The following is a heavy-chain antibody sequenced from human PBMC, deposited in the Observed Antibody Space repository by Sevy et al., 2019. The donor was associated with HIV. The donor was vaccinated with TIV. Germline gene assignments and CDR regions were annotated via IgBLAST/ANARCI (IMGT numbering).Heavy chain of an antibody. J-gene: IGHJ4*02. Sequence: GESLKISCATSGFTFSSYGMHWVRQAPGKGLEWVSLIWFHGTKEYYSDSVKGRFTVSRDNSKNTLYLQLTSLRPEDTAVYYCARDSGVAGTRDFDYWGQGTLVTVSS. CDR3: ARDSGVAGTRDFDY. D-gene: IGHD6-19*01. CDR1: GFTFSSYG. V-gene: IGHV3-33*01. CDR2: IWFHGTKE.